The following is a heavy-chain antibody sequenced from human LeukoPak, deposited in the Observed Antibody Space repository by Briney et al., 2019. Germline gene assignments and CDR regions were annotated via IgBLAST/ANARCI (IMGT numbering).Heavy chain of an antibody. Sequence: GGSLRLSCAASGFTFSNYAMHWARQAPGKGLEWVAFISHDRSNNCHADSVKGRFTISRDNSKNTLYLQMDSLRAEDTAVYYCARDPGVRWLVGFDYWGQGTLVTVSS. V-gene: IGHV3-30-3*01. CDR1: GFTFSNYA. CDR3: ARDPGVRWLVGFDY. CDR2: ISHDRSNN. J-gene: IGHJ4*02. D-gene: IGHD6-19*01.